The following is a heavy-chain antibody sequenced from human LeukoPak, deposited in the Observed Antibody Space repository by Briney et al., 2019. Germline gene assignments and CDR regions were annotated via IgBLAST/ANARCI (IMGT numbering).Heavy chain of an antibody. CDR1: GGSFSGYY. Sequence: SETLSLTCAVYGGSFSGYYWSWIRQPPGKGLEWIGEINHSGSTNYNPSLKSRVTISVDTSKNQFSLKLSSVTAADTAVYYCARHRQHIVVVIAIRNYYYMDVWGKGTTVTVSS. CDR2: INHSGST. J-gene: IGHJ6*03. D-gene: IGHD2-21*01. CDR3: ARHRQHIVVVIAIRNYYYMDV. V-gene: IGHV4-34*01.